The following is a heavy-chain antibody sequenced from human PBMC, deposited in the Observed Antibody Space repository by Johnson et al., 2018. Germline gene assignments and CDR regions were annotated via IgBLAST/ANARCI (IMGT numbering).Heavy chain of an antibody. CDR3: VRERGSWSNNRYFHP. D-gene: IGHD3-3*01. J-gene: IGHJ1*01. V-gene: IGHV3-20*01. CDR2: MNWNGGST. CDR1: GFTFDDYG. Sequence: VQLVESGGGVVRPGGSXRLSCAASGFTFDDYGMSWVRQAPGKGLEWVSAMNWNGGSTGYADSVKGRFTIARDNAKNSLYLQMNSLRAEDTALYHCVRERGSWSNNRYFHPWGQGTLVTVPS.